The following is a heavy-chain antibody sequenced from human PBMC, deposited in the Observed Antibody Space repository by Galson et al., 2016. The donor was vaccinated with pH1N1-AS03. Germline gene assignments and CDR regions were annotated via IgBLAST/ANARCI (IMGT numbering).Heavy chain of an antibody. D-gene: IGHD5-12*01. CDR3: ARDSGYGGTFDN. CDR2: INSRSDTI. CDR1: EFTFSIYH. J-gene: IGHJ4*02. Sequence: SLRLSCAASEFTFSIYHMSWVRQAPGKGLEWVSYINSRSDTIHYADSVKGRFTISRDNAKNSLYLQMSSLRDDDTAVYYCARDSGYGGTFDNWGQGALVTVSS. V-gene: IGHV3-48*02.